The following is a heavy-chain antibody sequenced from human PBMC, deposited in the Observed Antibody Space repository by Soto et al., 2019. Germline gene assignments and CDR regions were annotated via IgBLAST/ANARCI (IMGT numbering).Heavy chain of an antibody. V-gene: IGHV3-30*18. J-gene: IGHJ4*02. CDR2: ISYDGSNK. CDR3: AKGIVVVTPGGY. Sequence: AGGSLRLSCAASGFTFSSYGMHWVRQAPGKGLEWVAVISYDGSNKYYADSVKGRFTISRDNSKNTLYLQMNSLRAEDTAVYYCAKGIVVVTPGGYWGQGTLVTVSS. CDR1: GFTFSSYG. D-gene: IGHD2-21*02.